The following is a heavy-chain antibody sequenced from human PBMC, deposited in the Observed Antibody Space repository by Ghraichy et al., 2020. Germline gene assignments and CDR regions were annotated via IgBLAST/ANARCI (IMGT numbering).Heavy chain of an antibody. CDR2: IYYSGST. CDR3: AREVVGVTRTGGRNYYYYYGMDV. Sequence: ESLNISCTVSGGSISGDYWSWIRQPPGKGLGWIGYIYYSGSTNYNPSLKSRVTISVDTSKNQFSLKLSSVTAADTAVYYCAREVVGVTRTGGRNYYYYYGMDVWGQGTTVTVSS. D-gene: IGHD4-11*01. J-gene: IGHJ6*02. V-gene: IGHV4-59*01. CDR1: GGSISGDY.